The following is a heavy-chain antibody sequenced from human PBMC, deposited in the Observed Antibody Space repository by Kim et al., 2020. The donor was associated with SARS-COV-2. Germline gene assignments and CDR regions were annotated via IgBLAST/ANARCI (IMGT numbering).Heavy chain of an antibody. Sequence: GETIYAQKFQGRVTMTEDTSTDTAYMELSSLRSEDTAVYYCATDMVAARHWGQGTLVTVSS. CDR2: GET. J-gene: IGHJ4*02. V-gene: IGHV1-24*01. D-gene: IGHD2-15*01. CDR3: ATDMVAARH.